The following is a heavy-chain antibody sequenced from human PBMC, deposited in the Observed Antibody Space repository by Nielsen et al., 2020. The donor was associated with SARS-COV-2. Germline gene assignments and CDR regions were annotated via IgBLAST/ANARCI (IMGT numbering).Heavy chain of an antibody. CDR2: INADGSST. CDR1: GFTFSNYW. Sequence: GESLKISCAASGFTFSNYWMHWVRQVPGKGLVWVSRINADGSSTSYADYVKGRFTISRDNAKNSLYLEMSSLRPEDTAFYYCAKRSHFDDSYQYFLDKWGQGTLVTVSS. D-gene: IGHD2-2*01. CDR3: AKRSHFDDSYQYFLDK. J-gene: IGHJ4*02. V-gene: IGHV3-74*01.